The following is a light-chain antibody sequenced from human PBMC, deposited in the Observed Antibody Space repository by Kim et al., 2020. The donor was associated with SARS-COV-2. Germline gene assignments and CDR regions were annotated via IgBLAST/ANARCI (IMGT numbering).Light chain of an antibody. Sequence: GQSNTMSCTGTSSDVGGYNYVSWYQQYPGKVPKLLIYDVSNRPAGVSNRFSGTKSGNTASLTISGLQAEDEADYYCSSYTGSGTLVFGGGTQLTVL. J-gene: IGLJ2*01. CDR1: SSDVGGYNY. CDR2: DVS. CDR3: SSYTGSGTLV. V-gene: IGLV2-14*03.